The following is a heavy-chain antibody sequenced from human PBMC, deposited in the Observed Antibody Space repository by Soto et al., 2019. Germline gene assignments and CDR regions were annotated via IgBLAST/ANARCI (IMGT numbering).Heavy chain of an antibody. CDR2: IYPGDSDT. J-gene: IGHJ4*02. V-gene: IGHV5-51*01. CDR3: ATRTLESGWYEMAMGFDY. D-gene: IGHD6-19*01. Sequence: PGESLKISCKGSGYSFTSYWIGWVRQMPGKGLEWMGIIYPGDSDTRYSPSFQGQVTISADKSISTAYLQWSSLKASDTAMYYCATRTLESGWYEMAMGFDYWGQGTLVTVSS. CDR1: GYSFTSYW.